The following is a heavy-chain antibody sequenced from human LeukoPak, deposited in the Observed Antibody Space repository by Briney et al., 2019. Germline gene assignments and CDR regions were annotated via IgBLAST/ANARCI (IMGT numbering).Heavy chain of an antibody. J-gene: IGHJ4*02. CDR1: GFTFSIYS. CDR2: IGGTHSNI. CDR3: ARDRDYAFDS. V-gene: IGHV3-48*02. Sequence: GGSLRLSCAASGFTFSIYSMNWVRQAPGKGLEWVSYIGGTHSNIYYADSVKGRFTISRDDAKDSLYLQMNSLRDEDTAVYYCARDRDYAFDSWGQGTLVTVSS. D-gene: IGHD4-17*01.